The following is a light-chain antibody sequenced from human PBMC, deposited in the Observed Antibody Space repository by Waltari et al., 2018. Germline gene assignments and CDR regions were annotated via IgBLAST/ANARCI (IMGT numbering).Light chain of an antibody. CDR2: RND. Sequence: QSVLTQPPSASGTPGQRVTISCSGGSSNIGTNYVYWYQQLPGTAPKLLVDRNDQRPAGVPDRVSGSKSGTSASLAISGLRSEDEADYYCATWDDSLSGRMFGGGTKLTVL. J-gene: IGLJ3*02. CDR1: SSNIGTNY. CDR3: ATWDDSLSGRM. V-gene: IGLV1-47*01.